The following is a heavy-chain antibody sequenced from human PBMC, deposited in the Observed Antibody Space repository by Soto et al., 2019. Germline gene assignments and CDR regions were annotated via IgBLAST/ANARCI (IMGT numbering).Heavy chain of an antibody. CDR1: GGSFSGYY. J-gene: IGHJ6*02. CDR2: INDSGST. V-gene: IGHV4-34*01. D-gene: IGHD3-10*01. Sequence: ETLSLTFAVYGGSFSGYYWRWIRQPPGKGLEGILEINDSGSTNYNPSLKSRGTISVDTSKNQLSLKLSSVTAAETAVYYCARERKLRFRELSVGRPSYHYYYGMHXWGQATTVTVS. CDR3: ARERKLRFRELSVGRPSYHYYYGMHX.